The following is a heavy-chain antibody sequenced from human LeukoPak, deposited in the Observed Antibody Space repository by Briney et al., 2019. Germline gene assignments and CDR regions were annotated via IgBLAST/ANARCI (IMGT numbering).Heavy chain of an antibody. CDR3: ARGVTTGTTPFYYAMDV. CDR2: VYSGGST. CDR1: GFTASSTY. J-gene: IGHJ6*02. D-gene: IGHD1-1*01. Sequence: PGGSLRVSCAASGFTASSTYISWVRQAPGRGLEWVSVVYSGGSTYYADSVKGRFTISRDNPNNTLYLQMNSLRAEDTTVYYCARGVTTGTTPFYYAMDVWGQGATVTVSS. V-gene: IGHV3-53*01.